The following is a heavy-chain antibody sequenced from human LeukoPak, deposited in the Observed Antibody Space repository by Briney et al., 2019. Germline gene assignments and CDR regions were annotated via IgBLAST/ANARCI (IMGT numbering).Heavy chain of an antibody. V-gene: IGHV4-59*01. CDR2: IYYSGST. D-gene: IGHD4-17*01. J-gene: IGHJ4*02. Sequence: SETLSLTCTVSGGSISSYYWSWIRQPPGKGLEWIGYIYYSGSTNYSPSLKSRVTISVDTSKNQFSLKLSSVTAADTAVYYCARDREYGDYFDYWGQGTLVTVSS. CDR1: GGSISSYY. CDR3: ARDREYGDYFDY.